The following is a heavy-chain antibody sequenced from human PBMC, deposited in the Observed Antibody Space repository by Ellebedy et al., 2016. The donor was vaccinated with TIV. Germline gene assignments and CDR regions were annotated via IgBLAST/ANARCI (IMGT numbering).Heavy chain of an antibody. CDR3: ARATEGLDY. D-gene: IGHD1-14*01. J-gene: IGHJ4*02. Sequence: GESLKISSAASGFTFSSYDMHWVRQVTGRGLEWVSAIGTAGDTYYPGSVKGRFTISRENAKNSLYLQMNSLRAGDTAAYYCARATEGLDYWGQGTLVTVSS. CDR1: GFTFSSYD. V-gene: IGHV3-13*01. CDR2: IGTAGDT.